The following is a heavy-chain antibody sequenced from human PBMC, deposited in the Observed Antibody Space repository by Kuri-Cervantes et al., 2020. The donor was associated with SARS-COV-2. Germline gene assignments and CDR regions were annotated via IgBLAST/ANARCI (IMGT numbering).Heavy chain of an antibody. CDR1: GGSISSYY. D-gene: IGHD1-7*01. CDR2: IYTSGST. J-gene: IGHJ6*03. V-gene: IGHV4-4*07. CDR3: ARDIPSFNWNYHPPYYYYYMDV. Sequence: SETLSLTCTVSGGSISSYYWSWIRQPAGKGLEWIGRIYTSGSTNYNLSLKSRVTMSVDTSKNQFSLKLSSVTAADTAVYYCARDIPSFNWNYHPPYYYYYMDVWGKGTTVTVSS.